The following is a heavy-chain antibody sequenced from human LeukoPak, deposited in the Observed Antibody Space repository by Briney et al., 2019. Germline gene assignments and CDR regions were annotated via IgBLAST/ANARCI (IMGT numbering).Heavy chain of an antibody. Sequence: GGSLRLSCAATGFTFSSLSINWVRQAPGKGLEWVATMTGANKIYYADSVKGRFAISRDNAENSVYLQMNSLRDEDTAVYSCARAQPLFWEFDGFDIWGRGTKVTVSS. V-gene: IGHV3-69-1*01. CDR2: MTGANKI. CDR3: ARAQPLFWEFDGFDI. J-gene: IGHJ3*02. D-gene: IGHD3-3*01. CDR1: GFTFSSLS.